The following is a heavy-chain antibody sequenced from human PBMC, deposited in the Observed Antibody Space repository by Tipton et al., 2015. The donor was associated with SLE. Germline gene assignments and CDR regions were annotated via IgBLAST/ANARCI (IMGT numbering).Heavy chain of an antibody. V-gene: IGHV3-30*02. D-gene: IGHD6-19*01. CDR3: AKQYNSANYNFDY. Sequence: SLRLSCAASGFTFSNYGMHWVRQAPGKGLEWVAFIRFDGTNKDYADSVKGRFTISREMSKNTLFLQMNSLRAEDTAVYYCAKQYNSANYNFDYWGQGTLVTVSS. CDR1: GFTFSNYG. CDR2: IRFDGTNK. J-gene: IGHJ4*02.